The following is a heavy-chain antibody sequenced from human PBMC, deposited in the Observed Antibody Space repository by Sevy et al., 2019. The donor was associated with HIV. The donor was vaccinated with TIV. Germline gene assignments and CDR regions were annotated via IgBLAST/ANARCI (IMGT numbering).Heavy chain of an antibody. CDR3: ATGCYYFDY. D-gene: IGHD2-8*01. J-gene: IGHJ4*02. V-gene: IGHV3-15*07. CDR2: IKSKYDGGTT. Sequence: GGSLRLSCTTSGFIFSNAWMNWVHQAPGKGLEWVGRIKSKYDGGTTDYAAPVKGRCTVSRDDSKNTVYLQMNSLKAEDTAIYYSATGCYYFDYWGQGTLVTVSS. CDR1: GFIFSNAW.